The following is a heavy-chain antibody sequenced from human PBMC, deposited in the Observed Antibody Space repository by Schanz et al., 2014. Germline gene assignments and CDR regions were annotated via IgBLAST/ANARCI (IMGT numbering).Heavy chain of an antibody. CDR2: ISPLLGVA. CDR1: GGTFVTFF. CDR3: ARGGAYRSPSPVFYFDY. Sequence: QVHLVQSGAEVKEPGSSVKVSCKPSGGTFVTFFFTWVRQAPGQGPQWMGRISPLLGVANYAQEFQGRLTITADTSTSTAYMELSSLRSEDTAVYYCARGGAYRSPSPVFYFDYWGQGTLVTVSS. V-gene: IGHV1-69*04. D-gene: IGHD6-6*01. J-gene: IGHJ4*02.